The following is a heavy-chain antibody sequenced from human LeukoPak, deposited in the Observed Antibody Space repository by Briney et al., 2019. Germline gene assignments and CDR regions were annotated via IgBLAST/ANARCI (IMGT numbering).Heavy chain of an antibody. J-gene: IGHJ5*02. CDR1: GFTFSSYS. CDR3: ARAAMVRGVSHCFDP. V-gene: IGHV3-21*01. Sequence: PGGSLRLSCAASGFTFSSYSMNWVRQAPGKGLEWVSSISSSSSYIYYADSVKGRLTISRDNAENSLSLQMNSLRAEDTAVYYCARAAMVRGVSHCFDPWGQGTLVTVSS. D-gene: IGHD3-10*01. CDR2: ISSSSSYI.